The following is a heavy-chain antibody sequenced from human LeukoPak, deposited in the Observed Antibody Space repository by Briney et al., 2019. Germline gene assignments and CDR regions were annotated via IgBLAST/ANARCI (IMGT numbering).Heavy chain of an antibody. Sequence: GASVKVSCKASGYTFSGHYLHWVRQAPGQGLEWMGRINPNTGVTQYTENFQGRVTITRDTSASTAYMELSSLRSEDTAVYYCARDYSGSYYRNTFDYWGQGTLVTVSS. J-gene: IGHJ4*02. CDR3: ARDYSGSYYRNTFDY. D-gene: IGHD1-26*01. V-gene: IGHV1-2*06. CDR1: GYTFSGHY. CDR2: INPNTGVT.